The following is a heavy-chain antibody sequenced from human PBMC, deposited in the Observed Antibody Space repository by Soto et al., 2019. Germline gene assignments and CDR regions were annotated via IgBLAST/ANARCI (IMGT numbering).Heavy chain of an antibody. J-gene: IGHJ4*02. CDR3: ARRGYTYGFDY. V-gene: IGHV1-2*04. CDR1: GYSFTDYH. D-gene: IGHD5-18*01. Sequence: ASVKVSCKASGYSFTDYHIHWVRQAPGQGLEWLGRINPKSGGTSTAQKFQGWVTMTTDTSISTAYMELRSLTSDDTAVYYCARRGYTYGFDYWGQGTLVTVSS. CDR2: INPKSGGT.